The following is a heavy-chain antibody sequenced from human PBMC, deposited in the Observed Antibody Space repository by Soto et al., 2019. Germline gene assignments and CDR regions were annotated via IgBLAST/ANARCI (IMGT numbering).Heavy chain of an antibody. J-gene: IGHJ6*02. CDR1: GFTFSSYD. D-gene: IGHD3-10*01. Sequence: GGSLRLSCAASGFTFSSYDMHWVRQATGKGLEWVSAIGTAGDTYYPGSVKGRFTISRENAKNSLYLQMNSLRAGDTAVYYCARDMAQFGELSPSGPGMDVWCQGTTVTVS. V-gene: IGHV3-13*04. CDR2: IGTAGDT. CDR3: ARDMAQFGELSPSGPGMDV.